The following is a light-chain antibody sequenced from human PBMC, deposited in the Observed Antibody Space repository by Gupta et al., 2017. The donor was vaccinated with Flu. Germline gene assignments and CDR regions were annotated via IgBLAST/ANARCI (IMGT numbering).Light chain of an antibody. CDR2: LCS. V-gene: IGKV2-28*01. Sequence: DIVMTQSPLSLPVTPGEPAPISCRSSQSLLHSNGYNYLDWYLQKPGQSPQLLIYLCSNRASGVPDRFSGSGSGTDFTLKISRVEAEDVGVYYCMQALQTPPTFGQGTKVEIK. CDR1: QSLLHSNGYNY. J-gene: IGKJ1*01. CDR3: MQALQTPPT.